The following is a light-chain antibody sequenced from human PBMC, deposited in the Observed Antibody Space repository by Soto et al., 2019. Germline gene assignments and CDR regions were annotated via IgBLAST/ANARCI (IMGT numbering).Light chain of an antibody. J-gene: IGKJ4*02. CDR1: QSVSSSF. CDR2: GAS. Sequence: EIVLTQSPGTLSLSPGERATLSCRASQSVSSSFLAWYQQKPGQAPRLLIYGASSRATGIPDRFSGSGSWTDFTLPISRLEPEDYAVEYCQQYDNTPLTFGGGTKVEIK. CDR3: QQYDNTPLT. V-gene: IGKV3-20*01.